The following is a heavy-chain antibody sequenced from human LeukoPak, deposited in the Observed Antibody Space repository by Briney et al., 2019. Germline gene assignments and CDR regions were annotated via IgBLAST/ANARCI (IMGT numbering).Heavy chain of an antibody. CDR3: RVVYYFDY. V-gene: IGHV3-48*04. J-gene: IGHJ4*02. CDR2: ISRSSRVI. Sequence: GGSLRLSCAASGFAFSNYSMNWVRQAPGKGLEWLSYISRSSRVIHFADSVKGRFTISRDNAKNSLYLQMNSLRAEDTAVYYCRVVYYFDYWGQGTLVTVSS. CDR1: GFAFSNYS.